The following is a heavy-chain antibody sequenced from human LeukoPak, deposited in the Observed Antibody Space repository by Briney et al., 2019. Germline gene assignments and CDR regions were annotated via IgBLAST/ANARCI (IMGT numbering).Heavy chain of an antibody. D-gene: IGHD3-22*01. V-gene: IGHV3-30*18. CDR3: AKDTYDSSGYYWFGYFDY. CDR2: ISYDGSNK. CDR1: GFTFSSYG. Sequence: GGSLRLSCAASGFTFSSYGMHWVRQAPGKGLEWVAVISYDGSNKYYADSVKGRFTISRDNSKNTLYLQMNSLRAEDTAVYYCAKDTYDSSGYYWFGYFDYWGQGTLVTVSS. J-gene: IGHJ4*02.